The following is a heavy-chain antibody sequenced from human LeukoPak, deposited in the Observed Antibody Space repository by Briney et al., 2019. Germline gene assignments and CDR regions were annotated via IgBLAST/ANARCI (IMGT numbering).Heavy chain of an antibody. CDR1: GYSFTSYW. CDR3: ARVEYSYAKDSYMDV. Sequence: GESLKISRQGSGYSFTSYWIGWVRQLPGKGLEWMGIIYPGDSDTRYSPSFQGQVTISADKSISTAYLQWSSLKASDTAMYYCARVEYSYAKDSYMDVWGKGTTVTVSS. V-gene: IGHV5-51*01. J-gene: IGHJ6*03. D-gene: IGHD5-18*01. CDR2: IYPGDSDT.